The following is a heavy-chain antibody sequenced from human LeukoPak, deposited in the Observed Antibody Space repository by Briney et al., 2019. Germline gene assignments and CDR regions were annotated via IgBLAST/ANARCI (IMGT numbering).Heavy chain of an antibody. V-gene: IGHV1-18*01. CDR1: GCTFTSYG. CDR3: ARDPRPAYYDILTGYLTTQYYYYYYGMDV. Sequence: ASVKVSCKASGCTFTSYGISWVRQAPGQGLEWMGWISAYNGNTNYAQKLQGRVTMTTDTSTSTAYMELRSLRSDDTAVYYCARDPRPAYYDILTGYLTTQYYYYYYGMDVWGQGTTVTVSS. CDR2: ISAYNGNT. D-gene: IGHD3-9*01. J-gene: IGHJ6*02.